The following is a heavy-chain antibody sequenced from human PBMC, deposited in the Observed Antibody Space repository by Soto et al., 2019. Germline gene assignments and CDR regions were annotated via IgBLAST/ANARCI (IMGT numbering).Heavy chain of an antibody. V-gene: IGHV4-31*03. CDR1: GGSISSGGYY. CDR2: IYYSGST. D-gene: IGHD2-8*01. CDR3: ARAARVYATYFDY. Sequence: QVQLQESGPGLVNPSQTLSLTCTVSGGSISSGGYYWSWIRQHPGKGLEWIGYIYYSGSTYYNPSLKIRVTISVDTSKNQFSLKLSSVTAADTAVYYCARAARVYATYFDYWGQGTLVTVSS. J-gene: IGHJ4*02.